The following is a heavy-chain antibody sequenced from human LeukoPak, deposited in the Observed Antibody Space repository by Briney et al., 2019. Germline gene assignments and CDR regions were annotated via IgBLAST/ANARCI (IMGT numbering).Heavy chain of an antibody. CDR3: ERAVGRKVDY. CDR2: TYYRSKWYN. Sequence: SQTLSLTCAISGDSVSSNSAAWNWIRQSPSRGLEWLGRTYYRSKWYNGYAVSVKSRITIKPDTSKNQFSLQLNSVTPDDTAVYYCERAVGRKVDYWGKETRFTVS. D-gene: IGHD1-14*01. CDR1: GDSVSSNSAA. J-gene: IGHJ4*02. V-gene: IGHV6-1*01.